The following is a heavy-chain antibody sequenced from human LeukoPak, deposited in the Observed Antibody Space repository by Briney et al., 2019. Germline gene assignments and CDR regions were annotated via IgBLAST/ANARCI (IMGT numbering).Heavy chain of an antibody. CDR2: ISGSGGST. Sequence: GGSLRLSCAASGFTFSSYAMSRVRQAPGKGLEWVSAISGSGGSTYYADSVKGRFTISRDNSKNTLYLQMNSLRAEDTAVYYCAKSTVVRKFYYFDYWGQGTLVTVSS. CDR1: GFTFSSYA. D-gene: IGHD4-23*01. J-gene: IGHJ4*02. V-gene: IGHV3-23*01. CDR3: AKSTVVRKFYYFDY.